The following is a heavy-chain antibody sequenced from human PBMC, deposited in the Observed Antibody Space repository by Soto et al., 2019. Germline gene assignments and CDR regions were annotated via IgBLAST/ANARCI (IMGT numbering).Heavy chain of an antibody. CDR1: GGSIGSYY. J-gene: IGHJ4*02. V-gene: IGHV4-59*01. CDR3: ARAGPEMDY. CDR2: IFYSGST. D-gene: IGHD3-10*01. Sequence: SETLSLTCTVSGGSIGSYYWSWIRQPPGKGLEWIGYIFYSGSTNYNPSLKSRVTISVDTSKNQFSLKLSSVTAADTAVYYCARAGPEMDYWGQGTLVTVSS.